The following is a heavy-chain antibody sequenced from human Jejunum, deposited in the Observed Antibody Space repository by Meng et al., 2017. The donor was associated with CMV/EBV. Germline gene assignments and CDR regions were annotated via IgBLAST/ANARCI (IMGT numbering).Heavy chain of an antibody. J-gene: IGHJ4*02. CDR3: ARNEDGYFDY. D-gene: IGHD1-1*01. Sequence: LTCTVSGDSISGGNYYWSWIRQPAGKGLEWVGRFYARGSPHYNAALKGRVTVSVDTSKNQFSLQLTSVTDADTAVYYCARNEDGYFDYWGQGILVTVSS. CDR2: FYARGSP. CDR1: GDSISGGNYY. V-gene: IGHV4-61*02.